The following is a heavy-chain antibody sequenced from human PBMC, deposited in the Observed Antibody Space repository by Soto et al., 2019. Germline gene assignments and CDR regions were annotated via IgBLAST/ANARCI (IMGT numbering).Heavy chain of an antibody. D-gene: IGHD5-12*01. CDR2: VFYTGFT. J-gene: IGHJ4*02. V-gene: IGHV4-39*01. Sequence: SETLSRTCAVSGGSISGSYYYWGWLRQSPGRGPERIGSVFYTGFTSYNPSLESRVSVSVDTSKNQFSLKVSAVTAQHTPVYYCASARKGYSRKYFDHWGQGALVEVSS. CDR1: GGSISGSYYY. CDR3: ASARKGYSRKYFDH.